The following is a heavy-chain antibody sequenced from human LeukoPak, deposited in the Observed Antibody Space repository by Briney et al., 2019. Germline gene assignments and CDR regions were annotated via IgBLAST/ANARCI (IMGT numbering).Heavy chain of an antibody. J-gene: IGHJ4*02. CDR1: GYTFTGYY. V-gene: IGHV1-2*02. Sequence: GASVKVSCKASGYTFTGYYIFWVRQAPGQGLEWMGWINPNSGGTNYAQKFQGRVTMTRDTSISTAHMELSRLRSDDTAVFYCTRGHHYFVSGSYYNFWGQGTLVTVSS. CDR2: INPNSGGT. D-gene: IGHD3-10*01. CDR3: TRGHHYFVSGSYYNF.